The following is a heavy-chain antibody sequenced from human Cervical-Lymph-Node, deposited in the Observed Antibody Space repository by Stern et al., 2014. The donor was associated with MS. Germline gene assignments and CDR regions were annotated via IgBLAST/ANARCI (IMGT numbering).Heavy chain of an antibody. CDR2: VHFTGRN. D-gene: IGHD5-12*01. CDR1: GDSISSGRFY. Sequence: QVQLVESGPGLVKPSQTLFLTCAVSGDSISSGRFYWGWIRQPPGKGLVLIGCVHFTGRNYSNPSLCSRLSMSLDRSKNQFSLKLRSVTAADTAVYYCARYTGAGHGGYGSDCIDPWGQGTLVTVSS. V-gene: IGHV4-31*11. CDR3: ARYTGAGHGGYGSDCIDP. J-gene: IGHJ5*02.